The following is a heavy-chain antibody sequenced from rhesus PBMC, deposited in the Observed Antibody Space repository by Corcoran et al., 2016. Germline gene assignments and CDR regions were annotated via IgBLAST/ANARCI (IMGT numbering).Heavy chain of an antibody. CDR3: ARLFGNYNWYIDL. CDR2: IYGSYGST. CDR1: GGSVSRSNW. J-gene: IGHJ2*01. D-gene: IGHD4-35*01. V-gene: IGHV4-93*02. Sequence: QVQLQESGLAVVKHSDTLSLTCAFAGGSVSRSNWWSWIRQSHGNGLDFIGGIYGSYGSTEYNPSLKSRVNFSIDTSKNHFSLKLSSVTAADTAVYYCARLFGNYNWYIDLWGPGTPITVSS.